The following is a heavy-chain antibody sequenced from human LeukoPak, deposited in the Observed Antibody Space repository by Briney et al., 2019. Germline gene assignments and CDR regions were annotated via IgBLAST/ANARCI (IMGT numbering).Heavy chain of an antibody. Sequence: SVKVSCKASVGTFSSYAISWVRQAPGQGLEWMGRIIPIFGIANYAQKFQGRVTITADKSTSTAYMELSSLRSEDTAVYYCAGSTTGTTFYYGMDVWGQGTTVTVSS. CDR2: IIPIFGIA. CDR1: VGTFSSYA. CDR3: AGSTTGTTFYYGMDV. J-gene: IGHJ6*02. V-gene: IGHV1-69*04. D-gene: IGHD1-1*01.